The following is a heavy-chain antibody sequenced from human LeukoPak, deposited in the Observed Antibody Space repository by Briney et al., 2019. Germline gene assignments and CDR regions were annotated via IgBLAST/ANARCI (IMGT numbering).Heavy chain of an antibody. V-gene: IGHV3-66*01. J-gene: IGHJ6*02. D-gene: IGHD3-22*01. CDR1: GFTLSSNY. CDR3: ARYYYDSSGYYSGGYYGMDV. Sequence: GGSLRLSCADSGFTLSSNYMSWVRQAPGKGLEWGSVIYSGGSTYYTDSVKGRFTISRDNSKNTLYLQMYSLRAEDTAVYYCARYYYDSSGYYSGGYYGMDVWGQGTTVTVSS. CDR2: IYSGGST.